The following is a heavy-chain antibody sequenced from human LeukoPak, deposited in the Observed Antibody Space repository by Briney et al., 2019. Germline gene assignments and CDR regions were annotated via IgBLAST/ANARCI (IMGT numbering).Heavy chain of an antibody. V-gene: IGHV7-4-1*02. CDR3: ARDGVWFGDRLDAFDI. CDR1: GYTFTSYA. D-gene: IGHD3-10*01. J-gene: IGHJ3*02. CDR2: INTNTGNP. Sequence: ASVKVSCKASGYTFTSYAMNWVRQAPGQGLEWMGWINTNTGNPTYAQGFTGRFVFSLDTSVSTAYLQISSLKAEDTAVYYCARDGVWFGDRLDAFDIWGQGTMVTVSS.